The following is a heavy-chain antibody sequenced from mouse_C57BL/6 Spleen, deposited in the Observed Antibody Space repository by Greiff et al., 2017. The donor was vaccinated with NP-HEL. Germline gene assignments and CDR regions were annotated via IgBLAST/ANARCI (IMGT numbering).Heavy chain of an antibody. Sequence: VKLQESGAELVKPGASVKISCKASGYAFSSYWMNWVKQRPGKGLEWIGQIYPGDGDTNYNGKFKGKATLTADKSSSTAYMQLSSLTSEDSAVYFCARSVITTVVPHFDYWGQGTTLTVSS. J-gene: IGHJ2*01. CDR1: GYAFSSYW. CDR3: ARSVITTVVPHFDY. CDR2: IYPGDGDT. V-gene: IGHV1-80*01. D-gene: IGHD1-1*01.